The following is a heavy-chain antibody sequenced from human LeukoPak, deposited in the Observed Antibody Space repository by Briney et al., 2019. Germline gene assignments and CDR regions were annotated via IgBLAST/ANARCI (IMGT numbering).Heavy chain of an antibody. Sequence: SETLSLTCTVSGGSISSYYWSWIRQPAGKGLEWIGRIYTSGSTNHNPSLKSRVTMSVDTSKNQFSLKLSSVTAADTAVYYCARYSSGYSYGPFDYWGQGTLVTVSS. CDR2: IYTSGST. CDR1: GGSISSYY. D-gene: IGHD5-18*01. CDR3: ARYSSGYSYGPFDY. V-gene: IGHV4-4*07. J-gene: IGHJ4*02.